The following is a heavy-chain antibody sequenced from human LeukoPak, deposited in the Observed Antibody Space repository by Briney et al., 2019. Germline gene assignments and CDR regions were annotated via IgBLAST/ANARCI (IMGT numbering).Heavy chain of an antibody. Sequence: GGSLRLSCAASGFTFSSYAMHWVRQAPGKGLEWVAVISYDGNNKNYADSVKGRFTISRDNSKNTLYLQMNSLRSDDTAVYYCARAAQRALWFGVPADYWGQGTLVTVSS. D-gene: IGHD3-10*01. CDR2: ISYDGNNK. CDR1: GFTFSSYA. CDR3: ARAAQRALWFGVPADY. J-gene: IGHJ4*02. V-gene: IGHV3-30-3*01.